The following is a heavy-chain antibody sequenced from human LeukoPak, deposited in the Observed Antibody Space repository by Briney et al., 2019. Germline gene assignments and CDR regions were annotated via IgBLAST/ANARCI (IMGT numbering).Heavy chain of an antibody. CDR2: ISSNGGST. V-gene: IGHV3-64*01. Sequence: GGSLRLSCAASGFTFSSYAMHWVRQAPGKGLEYVSAISSNGGSTYYANSVKGRFTISRDNAKNSLYLQMNSLRAEDTAVYYCARDRKTYYYDSSGLYWGQGTLVTVSS. J-gene: IGHJ4*02. CDR3: ARDRKTYYYDSSGLY. CDR1: GFTFSSYA. D-gene: IGHD3-22*01.